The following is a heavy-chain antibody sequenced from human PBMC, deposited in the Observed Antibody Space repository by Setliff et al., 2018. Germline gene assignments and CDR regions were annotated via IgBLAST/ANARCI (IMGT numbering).Heavy chain of an antibody. CDR3: ARDAPYTNTWRYFDH. Sequence: VASVKVSCKASGYTLTNYYMHWVRQAPGQGLEWMGIINPSGGLTRYAQKFQGRVTMTRDTSTSTIYMELRSLRSDDTAMYYCARDAPYTNTWRYFDHWGQGTLVTVSS. CDR1: GYTLTNYY. CDR2: INPSGGLT. V-gene: IGHV1-46*01. J-gene: IGHJ4*02. D-gene: IGHD6-13*01.